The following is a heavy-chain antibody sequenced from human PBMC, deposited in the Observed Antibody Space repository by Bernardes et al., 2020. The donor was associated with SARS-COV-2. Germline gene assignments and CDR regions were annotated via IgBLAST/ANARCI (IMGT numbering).Heavy chain of an antibody. Sequence: VGSLRLSCAASGFTFRSYSMNWVRQAPGQGLEWVSYMSSSSSTIYYADSVKGRFTISRDNAKNSLYLQMNSLRAEDTAVYYCARDLVHGDYVSPIDYWGQGTLVTVSS. CDR3: ARDLVHGDYVSPIDY. V-gene: IGHV3-48*04. CDR1: GFTFRSYS. J-gene: IGHJ4*02. D-gene: IGHD4-17*01. CDR2: MSSSSSTI.